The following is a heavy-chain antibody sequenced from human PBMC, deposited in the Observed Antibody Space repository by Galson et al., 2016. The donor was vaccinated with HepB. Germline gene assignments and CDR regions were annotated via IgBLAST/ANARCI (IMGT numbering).Heavy chain of an antibody. CDR2: ISSDGSNQ. V-gene: IGHV3-30-3*01. D-gene: IGHD5-18*01. CDR1: GFTFSTSA. Sequence: SLRLSCAASGFTFSTSAVHWVRQAPGKGLEWVAVISSDGSNQFYADSVTGRFTISRDNSKDTLYLQMNSLRAEDTAVYYCAKDGGYTYALGYWGRGTLVTASS. CDR3: AKDGGYTYALGY. J-gene: IGHJ4*02.